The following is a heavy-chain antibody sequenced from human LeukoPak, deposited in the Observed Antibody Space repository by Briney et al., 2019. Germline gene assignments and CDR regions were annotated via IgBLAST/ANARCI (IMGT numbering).Heavy chain of an antibody. CDR2: INPSGGST. Sequence: ASVKVSCKASGYTFTSYYLHWVRLAPGQGLEWMGIINPSGGSTGYAQKFQDRVTMTRDTSTSTVYLELSSLRSEDTAMYYCARRGSYYNVADYWGQGTLVTVSP. CDR3: ARRGSYYNVADY. J-gene: IGHJ4*02. V-gene: IGHV1-46*01. D-gene: IGHD1-26*01. CDR1: GYTFTSYY.